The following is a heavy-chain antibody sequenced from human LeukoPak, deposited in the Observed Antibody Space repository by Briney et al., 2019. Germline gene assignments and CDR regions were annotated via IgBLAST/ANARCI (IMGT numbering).Heavy chain of an antibody. V-gene: IGHV5-51*01. CDR2: IYSGDSDT. CDR3: ARHISDCGGDCPFDY. CDR1: GYRFTSYW. J-gene: IGHJ4*02. D-gene: IGHD2-21*02. Sequence: GESLKISCHGSGYRFTSYWIGWVRQMPGKGVEWMGMIYSGDSDTRYSPSFQGHVTISADKSISTAYLQWNSLKASDTAMYYCARHISDCGGDCPFDYWGQGTLVTVSS.